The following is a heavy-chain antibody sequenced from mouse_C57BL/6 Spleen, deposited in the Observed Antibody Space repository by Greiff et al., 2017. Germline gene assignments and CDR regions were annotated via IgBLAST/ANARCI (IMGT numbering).Heavy chain of an antibody. CDR1: GYTFTSYW. J-gene: IGHJ1*03. CDR2: IDPSDSST. Sequence: QVQLQQPGAELVMPGASVKLSCKASGYTFTSYWMHWVKQRPGQGLEWIGVIDPSDSSTNYNQKFKGKYTLTVDKSSSPAYMLLSSLTAEDSAVYYCARYYYGSGYFDVWGTGTTVTVSS. V-gene: IGHV1-69*01. D-gene: IGHD1-1*01. CDR3: ARYYYGSGYFDV.